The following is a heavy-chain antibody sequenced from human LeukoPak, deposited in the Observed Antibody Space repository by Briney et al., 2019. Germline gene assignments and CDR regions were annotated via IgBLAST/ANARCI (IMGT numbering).Heavy chain of an antibody. D-gene: IGHD2-2*01. CDR1: GFTFSSYS. CDR3: ARRYCSSTSCLFDY. Sequence: PGGSLRLSCTASGFTFSSYSVNWVRQAPGKGLEWISYISGSSNTIYYADSVKGRFTISRDNAKNSLYLQMNSLRAEDTAVYYCARRYCSSTSCLFDYWGQGTLVTVSS. V-gene: IGHV3-48*04. J-gene: IGHJ4*02. CDR2: ISGSSNTI.